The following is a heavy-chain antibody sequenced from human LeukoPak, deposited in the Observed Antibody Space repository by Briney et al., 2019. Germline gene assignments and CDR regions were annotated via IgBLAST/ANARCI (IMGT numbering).Heavy chain of an antibody. Sequence: ASVKVSCKVSGYTLTELSMHWVRQAPGKGLEWVGGFDPEDGETIYAQKFQGRVTMTEDTSTDTAYMELSSLRSEDTAVYYCATAPLAYCGGDCYLLHDYWGQGTLVTVSS. CDR2: FDPEDGET. V-gene: IGHV1-24*01. CDR1: GYTLTELS. D-gene: IGHD2-21*02. J-gene: IGHJ4*02. CDR3: ATAPLAYCGGDCYLLHDY.